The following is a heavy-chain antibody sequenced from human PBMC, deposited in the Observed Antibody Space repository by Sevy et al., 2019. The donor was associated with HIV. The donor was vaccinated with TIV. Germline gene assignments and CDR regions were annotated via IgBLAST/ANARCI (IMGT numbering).Heavy chain of an antibody. CDR2: ISSSGSTI. D-gene: IGHD3-22*01. CDR1: GFTFSDYY. V-gene: IGHV3-11*01. CDR3: ARVPGGYYSSGYYYVWAFDI. J-gene: IGHJ3*02. Sequence: GGSLRLSCAASGFTFSDYYMSWIRQAPGKGLEWVSYISSSGSTIYYADSVKGRFTISRDNAKNSLYLQMNSLRAEDTAVYYCARVPGGYYSSGYYYVWAFDIWGQGTMVTVSS.